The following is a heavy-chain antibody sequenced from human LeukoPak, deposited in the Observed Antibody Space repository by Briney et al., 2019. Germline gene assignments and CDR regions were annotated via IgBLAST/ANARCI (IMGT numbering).Heavy chain of an antibody. V-gene: IGHV4-39*07. CDR2: IYYSGST. CDR3: ARLGSKLELRRDAFDI. Sequence: PSETLSLTCTVSGGSISSSSYYWGWIRQPPGKGLEWIGSIYYSGSTYYNPSLKSRVTISVDTSKNQFSLKLSSVTAADTAVYYCARLGSKLELRRDAFDIWGQGTMVTVSS. J-gene: IGHJ3*02. CDR1: GGSISSSSYY. D-gene: IGHD1-7*01.